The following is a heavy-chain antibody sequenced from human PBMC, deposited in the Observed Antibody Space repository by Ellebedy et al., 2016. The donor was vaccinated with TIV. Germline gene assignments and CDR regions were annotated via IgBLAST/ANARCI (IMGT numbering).Heavy chain of an antibody. CDR1: GYGFTNYW. J-gene: IGHJ4*02. Sequence: GESLKISCKGSGYGFTNYWIGWVRQMPGKGLEWMGIIYPGDSDAKYSPSFQGQVTISVDKTITTAYLQWKSLKASDTAMYYCARQNSPDYGSGSYYLDYWGQGTLVTVSS. CDR3: ARQNSPDYGSGSYYLDY. V-gene: IGHV5-51*01. D-gene: IGHD3-10*01. CDR2: IYPGDSDA.